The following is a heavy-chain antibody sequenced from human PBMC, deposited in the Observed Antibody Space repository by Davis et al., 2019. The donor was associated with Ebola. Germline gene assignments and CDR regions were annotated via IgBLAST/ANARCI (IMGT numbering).Heavy chain of an antibody. CDR2: IYPDDADT. Sequence: PGGSLRLSCKGSGYNFANHWIAWVRQMPGKGLERMGIIYPDDADTRYSPSFQGQVTISTDKSISTAFLTWSSLKASDTAMYYCARLGGLGPYSHSAQQHYYYGMDVWGQGTAVIVSS. D-gene: IGHD4-11*01. CDR3: ARLGGLGPYSHSAQQHYYYGMDV. J-gene: IGHJ6*02. CDR1: GYNFANHW. V-gene: IGHV5-51*01.